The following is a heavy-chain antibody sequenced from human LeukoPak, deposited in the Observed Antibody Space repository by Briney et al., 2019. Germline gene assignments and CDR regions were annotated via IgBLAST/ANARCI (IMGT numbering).Heavy chain of an antibody. CDR3: ARDTRDYYYMDV. V-gene: IGHV3-33*01. CDR2: IWYDGSKK. Sequence: PGGSLRLSCAASGFTFSSYGMHWVRQTPGKGLEWVAVIWYDGSKKYYADSVKGRFTISRDNSKNTLYLQMNSLRAEDTAVYYCARDTRDYYYMDVWGKGTTVTVSS. CDR1: GFTFSSYG. J-gene: IGHJ6*03.